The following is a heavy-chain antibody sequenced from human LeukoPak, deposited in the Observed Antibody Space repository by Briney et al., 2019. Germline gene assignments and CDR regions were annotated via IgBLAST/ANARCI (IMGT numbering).Heavy chain of an antibody. CDR2: FDPEDSET. Sequence: ASVKVSCKVSGYTLTELSMHWVRQAPGKGLEWMGGFDPEDSETIYAQKFQGRVTMTEDTSTDTAYMELSSLRSEDTAVYYCATSVPYYYDSSGYYAYWGQGTLVTVSS. CDR1: GYTLTELS. V-gene: IGHV1-24*01. CDR3: ATSVPYYYDSSGYYAY. J-gene: IGHJ4*02. D-gene: IGHD3-22*01.